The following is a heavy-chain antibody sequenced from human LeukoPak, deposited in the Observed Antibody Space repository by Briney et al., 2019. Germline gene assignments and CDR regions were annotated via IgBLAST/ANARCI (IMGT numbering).Heavy chain of an antibody. V-gene: IGHV4-39*07. J-gene: IGHJ3*01. CDR2: IYYSGIT. CDR3: ARVASSVRDDAFDV. CDR1: GGSISSNSYY. Sequence: TSETLSLTCTVSGGSISSNSYYWGWIRQPPGKGLAWIGSIYYSGITYYNPSLKSRVTISVDTSKNQFSLKLSSVTAADTAVYYCARVASSVRDDAFDVWGQGTMVTVSS. D-gene: IGHD6-19*01.